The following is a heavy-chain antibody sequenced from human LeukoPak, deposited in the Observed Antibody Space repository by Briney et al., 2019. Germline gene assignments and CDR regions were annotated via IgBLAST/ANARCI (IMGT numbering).Heavy chain of an antibody. CDR3: ARGGYSSSWYVWFDP. J-gene: IGHJ5*02. D-gene: IGHD6-13*01. CDR1: GYTFTSYG. V-gene: IGHV1-18*01. Sequence: ASVKVSCKASGYTFTSYGISWVRQAPGQGLEWMGWIGTYNGNTNYAQRLQGRVTMTRDTSTSTVYMELSSLRSEDTAVYYCARGGYSSSWYVWFDPWGQGTLVTVSS. CDR2: IGTYNGNT.